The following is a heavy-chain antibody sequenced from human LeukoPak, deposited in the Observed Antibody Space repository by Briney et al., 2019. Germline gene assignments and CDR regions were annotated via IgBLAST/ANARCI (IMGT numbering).Heavy chain of an antibody. CDR1: GFTSTNFA. D-gene: IGHD6-13*01. Sequence: SGGSLRLSCVVSGFTSTNFAMNWVRQAPGKGLEWVSGINWNGGSTGYADSVKGRFTISRDNAKNSLYLQMNSLRAEDTALYYCARDLSSSWNDYWGQGTLVTVSS. CDR2: INWNGGST. V-gene: IGHV3-20*04. J-gene: IGHJ4*02. CDR3: ARDLSSSWNDY.